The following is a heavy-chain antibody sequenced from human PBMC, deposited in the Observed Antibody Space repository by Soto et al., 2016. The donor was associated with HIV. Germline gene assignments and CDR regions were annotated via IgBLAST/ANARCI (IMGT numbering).Heavy chain of an antibody. Sequence: QVQLVQSGTEVRKPGASVKVSCKTSGYTFTGYYLHWVRQAPGQGLQWMGWINPKSGGTNFAQKFQGRVTMTGDTSITTAYMELSSLRSDDTAVYYCARPYYYDSSGFYYWGQGTLVTVSS. CDR1: GYTFTGYY. V-gene: IGHV1-2*02. D-gene: IGHD3-22*01. CDR3: ARPYYYDSSGFYY. J-gene: IGHJ4*02. CDR2: INPKSGGT.